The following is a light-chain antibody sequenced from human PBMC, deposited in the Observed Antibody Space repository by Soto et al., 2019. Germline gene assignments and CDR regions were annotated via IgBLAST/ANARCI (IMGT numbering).Light chain of an antibody. CDR3: ATWDDSLNGWV. Sequence: QSVLTQPPSASGTPGQRVTISCSGSSSNIGSNTVNWYQQLPGTAPKLLICGNDQRPSGVPDRFSGSKSGTSASLAISGLQSEDEADYDCATWDDSLNGWVFGGGTKLTVL. CDR1: SSNIGSNT. V-gene: IGLV1-44*01. J-gene: IGLJ3*02. CDR2: GND.